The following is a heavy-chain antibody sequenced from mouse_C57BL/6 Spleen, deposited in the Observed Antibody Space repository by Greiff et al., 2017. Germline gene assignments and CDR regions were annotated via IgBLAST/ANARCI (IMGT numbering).Heavy chain of an antibody. Sequence: DVMLVEPGGGLVKPGGSLKLSCAASGFTFSSYAMSWVRQTPEKRLEWVATISDGGSYTNYPDNAKGRLPISRDNAKNNLYLQMSHLKSGDTAMYSWEKYGYYGSRNYFDYWGQGTTLTVSS. J-gene: IGHJ2*01. D-gene: IGHD1-1*01. V-gene: IGHV5-4*03. CDR3: EKYGYYGSRNYFDY. CDR1: GFTFSSYA. CDR2: ISDGGSYT.